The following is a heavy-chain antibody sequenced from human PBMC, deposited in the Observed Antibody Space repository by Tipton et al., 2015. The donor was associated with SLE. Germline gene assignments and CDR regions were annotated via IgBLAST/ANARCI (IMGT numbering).Heavy chain of an antibody. D-gene: IGHD3-3*01. CDR2: IYYSGST. V-gene: IGHV4-39*07. Sequence: LRLSCTVSGGSISSSNHYWGWIRQPPGKGLEWIGSIYYSGSTYYNPSLKSRVTILVDTVKTQVSLKLTSVTAADTAMYFCARGFFHDYWSAEQGRKSFYFDNWGQGALVTVSS. CDR3: ARGFFHDYWSAEQGRKSFYFDN. J-gene: IGHJ4*02. CDR1: GGSISSSNHY.